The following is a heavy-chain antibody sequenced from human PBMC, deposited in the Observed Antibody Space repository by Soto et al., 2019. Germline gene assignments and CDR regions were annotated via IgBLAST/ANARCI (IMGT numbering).Heavy chain of an antibody. CDR1: GFTFSSYG. CDR3: ARPVRPAVTTGLMGY. CDR2: IWYDGSNK. J-gene: IGHJ4*02. V-gene: IGHV3-33*01. D-gene: IGHD4-17*01. Sequence: QVQLVESGGGVVQPGRSLRLSCAASGFTFSSYGMHWVRQAPGKGLEWVAVIWYDGSNKYYADSVKGRFTISRDSSKNTLYLQMTSLRAEDTAVYYCARPVRPAVTTGLMGYWGQGTLVTVSS.